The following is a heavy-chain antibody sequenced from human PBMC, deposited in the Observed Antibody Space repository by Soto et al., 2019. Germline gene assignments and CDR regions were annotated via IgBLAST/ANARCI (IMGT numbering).Heavy chain of an antibody. CDR1: GGFVSSGSYY. D-gene: IGHD3-16*01. CDR2: MSHSGGT. Sequence: QVQLQQWGAGLLKPSETLSLTCAVYGGFVSSGSYYWSWIRQPPGKGLEWIGEMSHSGGTHFNQSLQSRVILSVDTYKNQFSLKMASVTAADTALYYCARVERGTVTTVVDAFDIWGPGTMVPVSS. J-gene: IGHJ3*02. V-gene: IGHV4-34*01. CDR3: ARVERGTVTTVVDAFDI.